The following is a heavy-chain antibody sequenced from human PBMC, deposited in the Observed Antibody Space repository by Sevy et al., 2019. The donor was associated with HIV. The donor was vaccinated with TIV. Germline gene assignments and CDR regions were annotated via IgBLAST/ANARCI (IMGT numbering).Heavy chain of an antibody. CDR3: AKRKMSGWYNLDY. D-gene: IGHD6-19*01. V-gene: IGHV3-23*01. J-gene: IGHJ4*02. Sequence: GGPLRLSCATSGFTFRSYVMSWVRQAPGKGLEWVSIISGSGDSTNYADSVKGRFTISRDNSKNTLYLQMNSLRAEDTAVYYCAKRKMSGWYNLDYWGQGTLVTVSS. CDR1: GFTFRSYV. CDR2: ISGSGDST.